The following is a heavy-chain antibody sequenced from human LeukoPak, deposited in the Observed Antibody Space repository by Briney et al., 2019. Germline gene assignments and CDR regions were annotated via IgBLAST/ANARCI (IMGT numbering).Heavy chain of an antibody. CDR1: GGSISGYY. D-gene: IGHD5-24*01. CDR2: INHSGST. Sequence: SETLSLTCSVSGGSISGYYWSWIRQPPGKGLEWIGEINHSGSTNYNPSLKSRVTISVDTSKNQFSLKLSSVTAADTAVYYCARRHRRDGYNFLIRGSLDYWGQGTLVTVSS. V-gene: IGHV4-34*01. J-gene: IGHJ4*02. CDR3: ARRHRRDGYNFLIRGSLDY.